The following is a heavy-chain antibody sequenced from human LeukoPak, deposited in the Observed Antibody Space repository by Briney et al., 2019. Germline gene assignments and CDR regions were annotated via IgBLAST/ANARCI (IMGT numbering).Heavy chain of an antibody. D-gene: IGHD6-13*01. CDR3: AKEVAAAGLIDY. J-gene: IGHJ4*02. CDR2: IRYDGSNK. V-gene: IGHV3-30*02. Sequence: GGSLRLSCAASGFSFTSYAMSWVRQAPGKGLEWVAFIRYDGSNKYYADSVKGRFTISRDNSKNTLYLQMNSLRAEDTAVYYCAKEVAAAGLIDYWGQGTLVTVSS. CDR1: GFSFTSYA.